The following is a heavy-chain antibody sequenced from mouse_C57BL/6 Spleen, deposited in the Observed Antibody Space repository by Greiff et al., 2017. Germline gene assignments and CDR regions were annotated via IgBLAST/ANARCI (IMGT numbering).Heavy chain of an antibody. CDR1: GYTFTDYY. V-gene: IGHV1-26*01. D-gene: IGHD1-1*01. CDR3: ASGHYYGSSYDAY. J-gene: IGHJ3*01. Sequence: EVQLQQSGPELVKPGASVKISCKASGYTFTDYYMNWVKQSHGKSLEWIGDINPNNGGTSYNQKFKGKATLTVDKSSSTAYMELRSLTSEDSAVYYCASGHYYGSSYDAYWGQGTLVTVSA. CDR2: INPNNGGT.